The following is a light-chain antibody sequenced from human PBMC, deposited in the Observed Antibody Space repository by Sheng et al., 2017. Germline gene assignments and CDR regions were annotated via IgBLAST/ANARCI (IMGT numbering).Light chain of an antibody. Sequence: EIVLTQSPGTLSLSPGERATLSCRASQSVSSSSLAWYQQKPGQAPRLLIYGASSRATGTPRQPQWHSPSADWSLKYFAVYYCQQRSNWPVTFGGGTKVAIK. J-gene: IGKJ4*01. CDR2: GAS. CDR3: QQRSNWPVT. CDR1: QSVSSSS. V-gene: IGKV3D-20*02.